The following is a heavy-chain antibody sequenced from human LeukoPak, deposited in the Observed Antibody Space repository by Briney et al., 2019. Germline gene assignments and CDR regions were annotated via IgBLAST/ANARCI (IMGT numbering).Heavy chain of an antibody. V-gene: IGHV3-23*01. D-gene: IGHD3-10*01. Sequence: GGSLRLSCAASGFTFTTYAMSWVRQAPGKGLEWVSGVSVSGDTTNHADSVKGRFTISRDNSKNTLFLQMNSLRAKDTAAYYCVKGGWFGQSPSDVFDMWDQGTMVTVSS. CDR1: GFTFTTYA. CDR3: VKGGWFGQSPSDVFDM. J-gene: IGHJ3*02. CDR2: VSVSGDTT.